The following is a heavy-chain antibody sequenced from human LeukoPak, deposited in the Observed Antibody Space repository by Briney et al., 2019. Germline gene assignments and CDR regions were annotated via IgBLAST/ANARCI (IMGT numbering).Heavy chain of an antibody. D-gene: IGHD4-11*01. CDR3: ARIVRYSHYYYYYYMDV. CDR1: GGSFSGYY. CDR2: INHSGST. V-gene: IGHV4-34*01. Sequence: SETLSLTCAVYGGSFSGYYGSWIRQPPGKGLEWIGEINHSGSTNYNPSLKSRVTISVDTSKNQFSLKLSSATAADTAVYYCARIVRYSHYYYYYYMDVWGKGTTVTVSS. J-gene: IGHJ6*03.